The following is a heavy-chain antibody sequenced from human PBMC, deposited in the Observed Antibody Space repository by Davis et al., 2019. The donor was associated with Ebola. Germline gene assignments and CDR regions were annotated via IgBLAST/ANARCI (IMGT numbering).Heavy chain of an antibody. D-gene: IGHD3-3*01. CDR1: GSSLSTSGMC. V-gene: IGHV2-70*11. CDR2: IDWDDDK. Sequence: SGPTLVKPTQTLTLTCTFSGSSLSTSGMCVSWIRQPPGKALEWLARIDWDDDKYYSTSLKTRLTISKDTSKNQVVLTMTNMDPVDTATYYCARMPTYYDFWSGYYYYYYGMDVWGQGTTVTVSS. CDR3: ARMPTYYDFWSGYYYYYYGMDV. J-gene: IGHJ6*02.